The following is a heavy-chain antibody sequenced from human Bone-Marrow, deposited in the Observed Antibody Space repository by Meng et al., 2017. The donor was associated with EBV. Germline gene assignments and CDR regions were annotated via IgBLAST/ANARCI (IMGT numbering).Heavy chain of an antibody. CDR2: ITGSSTYI. CDR3: ARGISLVQGVIFMDQ. Sequence: EVQLVESGGGLVKPGGSLRLSCAVSGFTFSSYSLNWVRQAPGKGLEWVSSITGSSTYIYYADSVKGRFSISRDNAENSVSLQMNSLRAEDTAVYYCARGISLVQGVIFMDQWGQGTLCNVSS. CDR1: GFTFSSYS. J-gene: IGHJ4*02. D-gene: IGHD3-10*01. V-gene: IGHV3-21*01.